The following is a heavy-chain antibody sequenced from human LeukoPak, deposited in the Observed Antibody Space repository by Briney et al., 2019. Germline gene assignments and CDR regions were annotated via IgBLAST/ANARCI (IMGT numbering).Heavy chain of an antibody. D-gene: IGHD3-22*01. Sequence: SETLSLTCTVSGGSISSYYWSWIRQPPGKGLEWIGYIYYSGSTNYNPSLKSRVTISVDTSKNQFSLKLSSVTAADTAVYYCARDYYDSSGYYVFDYWGQGTLVTVSS. CDR1: GGSISSYY. V-gene: IGHV4-59*12. CDR3: ARDYYDSSGYYVFDY. CDR2: IYYSGST. J-gene: IGHJ4*02.